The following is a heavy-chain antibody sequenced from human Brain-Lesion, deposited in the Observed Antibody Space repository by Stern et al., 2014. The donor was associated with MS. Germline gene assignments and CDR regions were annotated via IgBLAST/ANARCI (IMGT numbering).Heavy chain of an antibody. V-gene: IGHV4-61*02. CDR3: ARGRVVPGFQYYATDV. CDR2: IFNSGST. D-gene: IGHD2-2*01. J-gene: IGHJ6*02. CDR1: GGSISSGGYY. Sequence: QLVQSGPGLVKPSQTLSLSCTVSGGSISSGGYYWSWIRQPAGKGLEWIGRIFNSGSTRYNPSLKSRVPLSIDTSKNQFSLRLNSMTAADTAVYYCARGRVVPGFQYYATDVWGQGTTVIVSS.